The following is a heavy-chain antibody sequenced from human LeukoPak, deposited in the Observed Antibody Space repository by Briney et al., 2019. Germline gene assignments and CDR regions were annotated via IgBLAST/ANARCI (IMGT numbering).Heavy chain of an antibody. D-gene: IGHD6-13*01. CDR2: IYPGDSDP. CDR3: VRHGLGSSWFGFDY. J-gene: IGHJ4*02. CDR1: GYIFTTYW. V-gene: IGHV5-51*01. Sequence: GESLKIACKGSGYIFTTYWIGWVRQMPGKGLEWMGIIYPGDSDPRYSPSFQGQVTISADKSISTAYLQWSSLKASDSAMYYCVRHGLGSSWFGFDYWGQGTLVTVSS.